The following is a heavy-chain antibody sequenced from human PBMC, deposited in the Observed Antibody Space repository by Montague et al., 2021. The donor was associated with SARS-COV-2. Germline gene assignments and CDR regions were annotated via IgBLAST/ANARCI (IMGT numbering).Heavy chain of an antibody. CDR3: ARRGRKLLPVATTIGGFDI. CDR1: GGSISSSNYD. D-gene: IGHD5-12*01. CDR2: IYDSGST. Sequence: SETLSLTCTVAGGSISSSNYDWDWIRQPPGKGLEWLGSIYDSGSTXYNPSLKSRVTISVDTSKNHFSLKLSSVTAADTAVYYCARRGRKLLPVATTIGGFDIWGQGTMVAVSS. J-gene: IGHJ3*02. V-gene: IGHV4-39*02.